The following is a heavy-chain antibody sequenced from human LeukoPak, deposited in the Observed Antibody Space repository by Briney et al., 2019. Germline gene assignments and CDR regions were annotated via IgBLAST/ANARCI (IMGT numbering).Heavy chain of an antibody. Sequence: PGGSLRLSCAASGFTFSSYSMNWVRQAPAKGLEWVSYISSSSSTIYYADSAKGRFTISRDNAKNSLYLQMNSLRAEDTAVYYCARKYSGYDYPWGQGTLVTVSS. V-gene: IGHV3-48*04. CDR1: GFTFSSYS. J-gene: IGHJ5*02. CDR3: ARKYSGYDYP. CDR2: ISSSSSTI. D-gene: IGHD5-12*01.